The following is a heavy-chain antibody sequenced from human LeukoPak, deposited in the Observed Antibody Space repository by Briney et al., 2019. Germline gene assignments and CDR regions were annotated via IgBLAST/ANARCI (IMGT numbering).Heavy chain of an antibody. V-gene: IGHV1-69*13. CDR3: ARLAVATIPPYYYYYMDV. CDR2: IIPIFGTA. D-gene: IGHD5-12*01. CDR1: GGTFSSYA. J-gene: IGHJ6*03. Sequence: SVKVSCKASGGTFSSYAISWVRQAPGQGLEWMGGIIPIFGTANYAQKFQGRVTITADESTSTAYMELSSLRSEDTAVYYCARLAVATIPPYYYYYMDVWGKGTTVTVSS.